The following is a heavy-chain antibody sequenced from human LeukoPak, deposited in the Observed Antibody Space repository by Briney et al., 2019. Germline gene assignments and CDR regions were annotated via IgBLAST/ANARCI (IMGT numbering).Heavy chain of an antibody. CDR2: ISSDGSST. V-gene: IGHV3-74*03. Sequence: GGSLRLSCAASGFTFRNHWMHWVRQTPGTGLVWVSRISSDGSSTTYADSVKGRFTISRDNAKNTLYLQMNNLRAEDTAMYYCARDQRVTGRPDIDYWGQGTLVIVSS. J-gene: IGHJ4*02. CDR1: GFTFRNHW. CDR3: ARDQRVTGRPDIDY. D-gene: IGHD4-11*01.